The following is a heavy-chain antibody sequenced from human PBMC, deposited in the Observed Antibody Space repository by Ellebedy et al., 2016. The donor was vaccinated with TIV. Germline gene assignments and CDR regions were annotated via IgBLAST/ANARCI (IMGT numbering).Heavy chain of an antibody. CDR2: IYDRVDT. V-gene: IGHV4-59*08. J-gene: IGHJ4*02. CDR1: GAFFNNYY. CDR3: ARHVPAYTSGWYTDLDY. D-gene: IGHD6-19*01. Sequence: SETLSLXCTVSGAFFNNYYWSWIRQPPGKGLEWIGHIYDRVDTYYNPSLKSRVTISIDTSKNQFSLKLSSVTAADTAVYFCARHVPAYTSGWYTDLDYWGQGTLVTVSS.